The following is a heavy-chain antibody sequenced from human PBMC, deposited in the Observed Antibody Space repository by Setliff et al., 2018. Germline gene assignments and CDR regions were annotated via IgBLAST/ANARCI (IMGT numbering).Heavy chain of an antibody. D-gene: IGHD3-16*01. V-gene: IGHV1-69*13. J-gene: IGHJ5*01. CDR1: GGTFSSSG. CDR3: ARELRSPYWHLDS. CDR2: FIPILGAT. Sequence: ASVKVSCKSSGGTFSSSGITWVRQAPGQGLQWLGRFIPILGATNYAQDFQGRVTITADESTSTGYMELRSLRSDDTAVYYCARELRSPYWHLDSWGQGTQVTSPQ.